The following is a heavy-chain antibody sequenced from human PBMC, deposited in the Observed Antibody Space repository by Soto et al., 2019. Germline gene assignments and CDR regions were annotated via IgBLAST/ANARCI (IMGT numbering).Heavy chain of an antibody. CDR1: VGTFSSYT. CDR2: IIPILGIA. J-gene: IGHJ4*02. D-gene: IGHD3-10*01. CDR3: AREATTMVRGVIITFNFDY. V-gene: IGHV1-69*08. Sequence: QVQLVQSGAEVKKPGSSVNVSCNASVGTFSSYTISWVRQATGQGLEWMGRIIPILGIANYAQKFQGRVTITADKSTSKAYMELSSLRSEDTAVYYCAREATTMVRGVIITFNFDYWGQGTLVTVSS.